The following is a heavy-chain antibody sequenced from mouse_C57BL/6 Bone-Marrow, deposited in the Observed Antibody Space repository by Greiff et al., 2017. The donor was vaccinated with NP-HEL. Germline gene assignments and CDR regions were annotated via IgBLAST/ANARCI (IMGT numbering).Heavy chain of an antibody. CDR3: TRKGFLYAMDY. V-gene: IGHV1-15*01. Sequence: VKLQQSGAELVRPGASVTLSCKASGYTFTDYEMHWVKQTPVHGLEWIGAIDPETGGTAYNQKFKGKAILTADKSSSTAYMELRSLTSEDSAVYYCTRKGFLYAMDYWGQGTSVTVSS. CDR1: GYTFTDYE. CDR2: IDPETGGT. J-gene: IGHJ4*01.